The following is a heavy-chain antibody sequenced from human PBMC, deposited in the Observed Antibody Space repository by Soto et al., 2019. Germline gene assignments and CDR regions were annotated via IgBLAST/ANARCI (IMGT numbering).Heavy chain of an antibody. V-gene: IGHV3-23*01. J-gene: IGHJ3*02. Sequence: GGSLRLSCAASGFTFSSYAMSWVRQAPGKGLEWVSAISGSGGSTYYADSVKGRFTISRDNSKNTLYLQMNSLRAEDTDVYYCAKELRQQWLVIIDAFDIWGQGTMVTVSS. CDR3: AKELRQQWLVIIDAFDI. CDR2: ISGSGGST. D-gene: IGHD6-19*01. CDR1: GFTFSSYA.